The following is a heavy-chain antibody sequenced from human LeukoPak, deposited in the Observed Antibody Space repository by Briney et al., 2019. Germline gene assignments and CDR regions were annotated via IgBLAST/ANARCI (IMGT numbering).Heavy chain of an antibody. CDR2: ISAYNGNT. Sequence: ASVKVSCKASGYTFTSYGISWVRQAPGQGLEWMGWISAYNGNTNYAQKLQGRVTMTTDTSTSTAYMELRSLRSDDTAVYYCARVPGAAMVLNWFDPWGQGTLVTVSS. CDR3: ARVPGAAMVLNWFDP. J-gene: IGHJ5*02. D-gene: IGHD5-18*01. V-gene: IGHV1-18*01. CDR1: GYTFTSYG.